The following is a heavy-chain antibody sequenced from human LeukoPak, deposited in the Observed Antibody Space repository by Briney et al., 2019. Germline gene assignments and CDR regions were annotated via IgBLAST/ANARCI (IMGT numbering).Heavy chain of an antibody. Sequence: ASVRVSCKASGYTLTGYYIHWVRQTPGQGLGWMGWINPNNGDTDFAQNFQGWVTMTRDTSISTAYMELNRLRSDDTAVYYCATTRRYYYDTSGPDAFDIWGQGTMVTVSS. CDR3: ATTRRYYYDTSGPDAFDI. V-gene: IGHV1-2*04. CDR1: GYTLTGYY. D-gene: IGHD3-22*01. J-gene: IGHJ3*02. CDR2: INPNNGDT.